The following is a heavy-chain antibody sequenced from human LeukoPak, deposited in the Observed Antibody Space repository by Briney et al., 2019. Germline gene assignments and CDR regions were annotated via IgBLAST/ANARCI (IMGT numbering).Heavy chain of an antibody. CDR3: ARDRSSSSSDFDY. CDR2: ISSSSSYI. Sequence: SGGSLRLSCAASGFTFSSYSMNWVRQAPGKGLEWVSSISSSSSYIYYADSVKGRFTISRDNAKNSLYLQMNSLRAEDTAAYHCARDRSSSSSDFDYWGQGTLVTVSS. J-gene: IGHJ4*02. D-gene: IGHD6-6*01. V-gene: IGHV3-21*01. CDR1: GFTFSSYS.